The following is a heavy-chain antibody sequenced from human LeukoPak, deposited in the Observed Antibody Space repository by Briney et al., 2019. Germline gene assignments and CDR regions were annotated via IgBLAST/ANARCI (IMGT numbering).Heavy chain of an antibody. J-gene: IGHJ1*01. CDR3: ARDRLLYYYDSGPTGHFQH. CDR2: ISYDGSNK. D-gene: IGHD3-22*01. Sequence: PRRSLRLSCAASGFTFSSYGMHWVRQAPGKGLEWVAVISYDGSNKYYADSVKGRFTISRDNSKNTLYLQMNSLRADDTAVYYCARDRLLYYYDSGPTGHFQHWGQGTLVTV. CDR1: GFTFSSYG. V-gene: IGHV3-30*03.